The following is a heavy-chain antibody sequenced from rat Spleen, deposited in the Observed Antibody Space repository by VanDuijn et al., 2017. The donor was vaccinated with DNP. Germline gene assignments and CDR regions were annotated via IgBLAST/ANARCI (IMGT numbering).Heavy chain of an antibody. V-gene: IGHV5-27*01. Sequence: EVQLVESGGDLVQPGRSLKLSCVASGFTFSNYDMAWVRQAPTKGLEWVASISTSGGSTYYRDSVKGRFTVSRDNAKSTLYLQMDSLRSEDTATYYCTTDAAYWGQGTLVTVSS. CDR3: TTDAAY. CDR2: ISTSGGST. CDR1: GFTFSNYD. J-gene: IGHJ3*01.